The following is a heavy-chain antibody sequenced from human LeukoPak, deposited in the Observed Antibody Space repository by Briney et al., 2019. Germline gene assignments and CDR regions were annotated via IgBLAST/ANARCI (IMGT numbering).Heavy chain of an antibody. Sequence: PAETLSLTCSVSGDSISSYSWTWIRQPPGKGLEWIGFIDYSGSSNYNPSLKSRVTISAYPSTNHFSLNLTSVTAADTAVYFCARDHPVADWAPDIWGRGTMVTVSS. J-gene: IGHJ3*02. CDR3: ARDHPVADWAPDI. CDR1: GDSISSYS. CDR2: IDYSGSS. V-gene: IGHV4-59*13. D-gene: IGHD3-9*01.